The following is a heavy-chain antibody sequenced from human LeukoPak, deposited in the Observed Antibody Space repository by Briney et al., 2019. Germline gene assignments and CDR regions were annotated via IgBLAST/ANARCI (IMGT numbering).Heavy chain of an antibody. Sequence: SVKVSCKASGGTFSSYAISWVRQAPGQGLEWMGGIIPIFGTANYAQKFQGRVTITTDESTSTAYMELSSLRSEDTAVYYCARDLNLRYYFDYWGQGTLVTVSS. D-gene: IGHD1-14*01. V-gene: IGHV1-69*05. J-gene: IGHJ4*02. CDR3: ARDLNLRYYFDY. CDR2: IIPIFGTA. CDR1: GGTFSSYA.